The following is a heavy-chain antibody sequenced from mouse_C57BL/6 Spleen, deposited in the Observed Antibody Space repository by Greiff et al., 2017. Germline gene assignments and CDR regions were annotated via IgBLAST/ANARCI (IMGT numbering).Heavy chain of an antibody. CDR1: GFTFSDYY. CDR3: ARESGDYGSSYFDY. CDR2: INYDGSST. D-gene: IGHD1-1*01. J-gene: IGHJ2*01. V-gene: IGHV5-16*01. Sequence: EVQRVESEGGLVQPGSSMKLSCTASGFTFSDYYMAWVRQVPEKGLEWVANINYDGSSTYYLDSLKSRFIISRDNAKNILYLQMSSLKSEDTATYYCARESGDYGSSYFDYWGQGTTLTVSS.